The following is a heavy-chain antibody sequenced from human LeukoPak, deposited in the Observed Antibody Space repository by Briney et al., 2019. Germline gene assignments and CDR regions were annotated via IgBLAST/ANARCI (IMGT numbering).Heavy chain of an antibody. CDR1: EFSVGSNY. J-gene: IGHJ6*03. V-gene: IGHV3-21*01. CDR3: ARSSMSISHYYYYYMDV. D-gene: IGHD3-3*02. CDR2: ITSGSSYI. Sequence: GGSLRLSCAASEFSVGSNYMTWVRQAPGQGLEWVSSITSGSSYIYYADSVKGRFTISRDNAKNSLYLQMNSLRAEDTAVYYCARSSMSISHYYYYYMDVWGKGTTVTVSS.